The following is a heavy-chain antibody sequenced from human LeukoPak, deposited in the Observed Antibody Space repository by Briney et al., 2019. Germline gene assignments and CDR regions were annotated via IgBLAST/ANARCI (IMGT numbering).Heavy chain of an antibody. CDR1: GGSISSYY. D-gene: IGHD3-10*01. J-gene: IGHJ4*02. V-gene: IGHV4-59*01. CDR2: IYYSGST. Sequence: SETLSLTCTVSGGSISSYYWSWIRQPPGKGLEWIGYIYYSGSTNYNPSLKSRVTISVDTSKNQFSLKLSSVTAADTAVYYCARVDYYGSGSLDYRGQGTLVTVSS. CDR3: ARVDYYGSGSLDY.